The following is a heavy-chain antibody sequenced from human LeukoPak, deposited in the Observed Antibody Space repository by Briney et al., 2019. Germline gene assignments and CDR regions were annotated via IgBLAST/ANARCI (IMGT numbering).Heavy chain of an antibody. V-gene: IGHV3-15*01. J-gene: IGHJ4*02. CDR3: TTDIPFTSGGAIAY. D-gene: IGHD3-16*02. CDR1: GFTFSSYW. Sequence: GSLRLSCAASGFTFSSYWMSWVRQAPGKGLEWVGRIKSEVDGATRDYAAPVRGRFTLSRDDSRNTLYLQMNSLKTEDTAFYYCTTDIPFTSGGAIAYWGQGTLVTVSS. CDR2: IKSEVDGATR.